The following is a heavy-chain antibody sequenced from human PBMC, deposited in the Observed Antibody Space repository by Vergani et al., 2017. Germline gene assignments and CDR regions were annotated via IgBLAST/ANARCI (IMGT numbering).Heavy chain of an antibody. J-gene: IGHJ6*02. Sequence: EVQLLESGGDLVQPGGSLRLSCTASGFTFNHYAMNWVRQAPGKGLEWGSGISGSGGSTYYAGSVKGRFTISRDSSKNTRYLQMKSLSAGDTAVYYCAKANPRNSGYDYLYYYHAMDFWGQGTTVTFSS. V-gene: IGHV3-23*01. CDR3: AKANPRNSGYDYLYYYHAMDF. D-gene: IGHD5-12*01. CDR2: ISGSGGST. CDR1: GFTFNHYA.